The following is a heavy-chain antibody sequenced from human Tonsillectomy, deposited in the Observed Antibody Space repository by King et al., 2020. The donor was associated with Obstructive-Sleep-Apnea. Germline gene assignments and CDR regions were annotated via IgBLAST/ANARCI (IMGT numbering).Heavy chain of an antibody. D-gene: IGHD4/OR15-4a*01. CDR1: GDSISSSGYY. Sequence: VQLQESGPGLVKPSQTLSLTCTVSGDSISSSGYYWSWIRQHPGKGLEWIGFIYYSGSTYYNPSLESRVTISIDTSKNQFSLKLTSVTAADTAVYYCARDDYAAFDIWGQGTLVTVSS. J-gene: IGHJ3*02. V-gene: IGHV4-31*03. CDR3: ARDDYAAFDI. CDR2: IYYSGST.